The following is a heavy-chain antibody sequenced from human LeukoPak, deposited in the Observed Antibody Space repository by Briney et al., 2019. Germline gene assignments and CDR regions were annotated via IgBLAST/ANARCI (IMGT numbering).Heavy chain of an antibody. Sequence: SETLSLTCAVSGGSISSGGYSWNWIRQPPGKGLEWIGYVYYSGSTYYNPSLKSRVTISLDTSKNQFSLRLSSVTAADTAMYYCASPGTMGDPRSDAFDIWGQGTMVTVSS. V-gene: IGHV4-30-4*07. CDR2: VYYSGST. D-gene: IGHD1-26*01. CDR1: GGSISSGGYS. J-gene: IGHJ3*02. CDR3: ASPGTMGDPRSDAFDI.